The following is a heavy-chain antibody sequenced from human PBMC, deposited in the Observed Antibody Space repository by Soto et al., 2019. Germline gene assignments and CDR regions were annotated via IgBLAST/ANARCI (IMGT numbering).Heavy chain of an antibody. Sequence: PVGSLGLSCVASGFNFGSYGMYWVRQAPGKRLEWVSSISAVSTYIYYGDSVKGRFTISRDNAKNSMFLQMDSLTVEDTAVYYCARVANIKVGGIKNYYFDSWGQGIPLTVSS. CDR1: GFNFGSYG. V-gene: IGHV3-21*01. CDR3: ARVANIKVGGIKNYYFDS. CDR2: ISAVSTYI. D-gene: IGHD3-10*01. J-gene: IGHJ4*02.